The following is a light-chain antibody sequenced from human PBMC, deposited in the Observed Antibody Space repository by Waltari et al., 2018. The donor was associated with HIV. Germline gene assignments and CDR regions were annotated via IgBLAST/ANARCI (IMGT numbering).Light chain of an antibody. J-gene: IGLJ2*01. V-gene: IGLV6-57*01. Sequence: NFMLTQPHYVSESPGKTITISCTRNSRNIARGYAPWSQQRPGSSPTILLYEDTQRPSGVPDRFSGSIDASSNAAFLSISGLKTDDEAYYYCQSYDNNLPHVVFGGGTKLTV. CDR3: QSYDNNLPHVV. CDR2: EDT. CDR1: SRNIARGY.